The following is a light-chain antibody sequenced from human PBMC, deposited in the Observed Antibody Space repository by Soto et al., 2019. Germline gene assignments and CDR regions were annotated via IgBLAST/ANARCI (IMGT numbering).Light chain of an antibody. CDR2: EVS. Sequence: QSALTQPASVSGSPGQSITISCTGTSSDVGGYNYVSWYQQHPGKAPKLMIYEVSNRPSGVSNRFSGSKSGNTASLTISGLQAEDESDYYCSSYARNNTLYVFGTGTKGTVL. V-gene: IGLV2-14*01. CDR3: SSYARNNTLYV. CDR1: SSDVGGYNY. J-gene: IGLJ1*01.